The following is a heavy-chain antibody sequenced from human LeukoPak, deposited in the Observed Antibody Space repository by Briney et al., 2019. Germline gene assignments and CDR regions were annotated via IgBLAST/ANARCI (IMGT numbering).Heavy chain of an antibody. D-gene: IGHD4-23*01. Sequence: PVGSLRLSCAASGFTFSTYSMYWGRPGQGQGVERVSYTSSGSSVIYSADSVKGRFTISRDNAKNSLYLQMNSLRAEDTAVYYCARENDYGGNFRYGYFDYWGQGTLVTVSS. CDR1: GFTFSTYS. CDR2: TSSGSSVI. CDR3: ARENDYGGNFRYGYFDY. V-gene: IGHV3-48*01. J-gene: IGHJ4*02.